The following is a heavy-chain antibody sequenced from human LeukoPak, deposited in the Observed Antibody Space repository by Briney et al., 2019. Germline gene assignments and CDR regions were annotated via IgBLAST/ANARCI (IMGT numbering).Heavy chain of an antibody. CDR2: INSDGSST. V-gene: IGHV3-74*01. D-gene: IGHD5-24*01. Sequence: PGGSLGLSCAASGFTFSSYWMHWVRQAPGKGLVWVSRINSDGSSTSYADSVKGRFTISRDNAKNTLYLQMNSLRAEDTAVYYCARDGYNYYFDYWGQGTLVTVSS. CDR1: GFTFSSYW. J-gene: IGHJ4*02. CDR3: ARDGYNYYFDY.